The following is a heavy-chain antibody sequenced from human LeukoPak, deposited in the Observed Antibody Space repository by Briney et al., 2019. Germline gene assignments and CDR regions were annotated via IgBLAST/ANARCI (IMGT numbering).Heavy chain of an antibody. CDR3: AREGIQLWLPKNWFDP. CDR2: TYYRSNWYN. J-gene: IGHJ5*02. D-gene: IGHD5-18*01. V-gene: IGHV6-1*01. Sequence: SQTLSLTCALSGDIVSSNSAAWNWIRQSPSRGLEWLVRTYYRSNWYNDYAVSVKSRITINPDTSKNQFSLQLNSVTPEDTAVYYCAREGIQLWLPKNWFDPWGQGTLVTVSS. CDR1: GDIVSSNSAA.